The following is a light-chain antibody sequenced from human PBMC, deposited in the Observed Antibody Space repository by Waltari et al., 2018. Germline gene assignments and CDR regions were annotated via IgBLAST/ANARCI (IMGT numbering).Light chain of an antibody. CDR1: HPHIGRNC. CDR2: GNN. CDR3: AAWDDSLSGSEV. Sequence: QSVLTLPPSASGTPAPTVTISSSVSHPHIGRNCVTWYQQFPGMAPKLLIHGNNQRPSGVPDRFSGSRSGTSASLAISGLQSEDEADYYCAAWDDSLSGSEVFGGGTKLTVL. J-gene: IGLJ2*01. V-gene: IGLV1-44*01.